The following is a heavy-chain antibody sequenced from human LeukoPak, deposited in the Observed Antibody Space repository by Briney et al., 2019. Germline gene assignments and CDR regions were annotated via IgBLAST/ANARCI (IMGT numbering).Heavy chain of an antibody. CDR3: ARDPPVSAKD. V-gene: IGHV3-7*01. J-gene: IGHJ4*02. D-gene: IGHD2-21*01. CDR2: IKADGNEK. Sequence: GGSLRLSCTASGFIFSTYWMTWVRPAPGKGLEWVANIKADGNEKYYVDSVKGRFTISRDNAKNSLYLQMNSLRAEDTAVYYCARDPPVSAKDWGQGTLVTVSS. CDR1: GFIFSTYW.